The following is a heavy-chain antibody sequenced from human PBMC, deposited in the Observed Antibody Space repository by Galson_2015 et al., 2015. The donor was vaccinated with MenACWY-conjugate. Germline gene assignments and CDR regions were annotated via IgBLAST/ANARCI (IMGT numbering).Heavy chain of an antibody. D-gene: IGHD2-15*01. CDR3: EKACYSRDCYSLYYFLFNH. CDR2: ISCYGGSI. CDR1: GFTFSNYA. Sequence: SLRLSCAASGFTFSNYAMHWVRQAPGKGLECVSGISCYGGSIFYADSAKGRFSISRDNAKTTVYLHMSSLRPEDTAVDYCEKACYSRDCYSLYYFLFNHWGQGTQVIVSS. V-gene: IGHV3-64D*06. J-gene: IGHJ1*01.